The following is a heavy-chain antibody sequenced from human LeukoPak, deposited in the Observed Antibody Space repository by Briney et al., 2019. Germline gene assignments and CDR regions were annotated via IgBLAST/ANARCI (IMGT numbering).Heavy chain of an antibody. D-gene: IGHD3-9*01. Sequence: SETLSLTCTVSGGSITSSSYYWGWLRQPPGKGLEWIGSMSYSGGTYYNPSLKSRLTISLHTSKNQFSLRLSSVTAADTAVYYCARHRRNYDILTGYYAGPLDIWGQGTKVTVSS. CDR3: ARHRRNYDILTGYYAGPLDI. CDR2: MSYSGGT. J-gene: IGHJ3*02. V-gene: IGHV4-39*01. CDR1: GGSITSSSYY.